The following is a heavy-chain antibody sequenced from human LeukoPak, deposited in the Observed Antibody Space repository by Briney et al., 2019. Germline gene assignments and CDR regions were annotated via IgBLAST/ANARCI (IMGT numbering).Heavy chain of an antibody. V-gene: IGHV1-24*01. D-gene: IGHD2-2*01. J-gene: IGHJ6*03. CDR1: GYTLTELS. CDR2: FDPEDGET. CDR3: ATASPIIVVVPAAYYYYYMDV. Sequence: ASVKVSCKVSGYTLTELSMHWVRQAPRKGLEWMGGFDPEDGETIYAQKFQGRVTMTEDTSTDTAYMELSSLRSEDTAVYYCATASPIIVVVPAAYYYYYMDVWGKGTTVTVSS.